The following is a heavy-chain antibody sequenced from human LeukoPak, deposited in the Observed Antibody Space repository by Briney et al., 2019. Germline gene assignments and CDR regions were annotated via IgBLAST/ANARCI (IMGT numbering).Heavy chain of an antibody. CDR3: AKGGTGTTGFY. D-gene: IGHD1-7*01. Sequence: ASVKVSCKASGYTFTAYYLHWMRQAPGQGLEWMGRINPDSGGTDYAQKFQGSVTMTRDTSISTAYMELGRLKSDDTAVYYCAKGGTGTTGFYWGQGTLVTVSS. CDR2: INPDSGGT. CDR1: GYTFTAYY. V-gene: IGHV1-2*06. J-gene: IGHJ4*02.